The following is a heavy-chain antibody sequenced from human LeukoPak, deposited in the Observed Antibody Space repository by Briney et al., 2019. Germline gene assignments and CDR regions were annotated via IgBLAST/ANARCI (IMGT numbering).Heavy chain of an antibody. CDR1: GFVFSNYW. CDR3: ARRKEVQTTFDF. V-gene: IGHV3-7*01. Sequence: GGSLRLSCVASGFVFSNYWMGWVSQAPGKGLEWVANIKEDGGETYYVDSVKGRFTISRDNAKNSLDLQMNSLRDEDTAVYYCARRKEVQTTFDFWGQGTLVTVSS. D-gene: IGHD4/OR15-4a*01. J-gene: IGHJ4*02. CDR2: IKEDGGET.